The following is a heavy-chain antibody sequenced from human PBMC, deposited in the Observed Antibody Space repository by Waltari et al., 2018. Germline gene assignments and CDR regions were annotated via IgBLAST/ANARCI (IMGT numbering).Heavy chain of an antibody. CDR1: GGSFSGYY. V-gene: IGHV4-34*01. D-gene: IGHD4-17*01. CDR3: AADYGGNSGSWDY. Sequence: QVQLQQWGAGLLKPSETLSLTCAVYGGSFSGYYWSWIRQPPGKGLEWIGEINHSGSTNYNPSLKSRVTISVDTSKNQLSLKLNSVTAADTGVYYCAADYGGNSGSWDYWGQGTLVDVSS. J-gene: IGHJ4*02. CDR2: INHSGST.